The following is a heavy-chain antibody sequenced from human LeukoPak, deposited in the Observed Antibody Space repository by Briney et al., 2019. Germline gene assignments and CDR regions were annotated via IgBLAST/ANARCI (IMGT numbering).Heavy chain of an antibody. V-gene: IGHV1-69*06. CDR3: ATSSSAGGYWFDP. CDR2: IIPIFDTA. CDR1: GGTFSSYA. Sequence: ASVKVSCKASGGTFSSYAISWVRQAPGQGLEWMGGIIPIFDTANYAQKFQGRVTITADKSTSTAYMELSSLRSEDTAVYYCATSSSAGGYWFDPWGQGTLVTVSS. J-gene: IGHJ5*02. D-gene: IGHD6-6*01.